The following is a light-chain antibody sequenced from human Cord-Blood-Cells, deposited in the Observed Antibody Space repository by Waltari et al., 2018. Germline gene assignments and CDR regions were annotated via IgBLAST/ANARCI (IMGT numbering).Light chain of an antibody. J-gene: IGKJ1*01. CDR2: AAS. CDR3: QQSYSTPGT. V-gene: IGKV1-39*01. Sequence: DIQMTQSPSSLSASVGDRVTITCRASQSISSYLNWYQQKPGKAPKLLIYAASRLQSGVPSRFSGSGSGTDFTRTISSLQPEDFATYYCQQSYSTPGTFGQGTKVEIK. CDR1: QSISSY.